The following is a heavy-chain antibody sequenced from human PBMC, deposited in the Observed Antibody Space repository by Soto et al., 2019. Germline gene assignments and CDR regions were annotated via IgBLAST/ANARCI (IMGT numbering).Heavy chain of an antibody. V-gene: IGHV4-61*01. D-gene: IGHD3-22*01. CDR2: IYYSGST. CDR1: GGCVSSGSYF. Sequence: EIRSVTWTDSGGCVSSGSYFWSWIRQPPGKGLEWIGYIYYSGSTNYNPSLKSRVTISVDTSKNQFSLKLSSVTAADTAVYYCARGEYYDSSGYYIFDYWGQGTLVTVSS. CDR3: ARGEYYDSSGYYIFDY. J-gene: IGHJ4*02.